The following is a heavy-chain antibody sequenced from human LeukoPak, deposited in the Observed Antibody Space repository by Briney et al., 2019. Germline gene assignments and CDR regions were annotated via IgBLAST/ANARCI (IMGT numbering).Heavy chain of an antibody. CDR3: ARDGDPHYYGSGSYYRKKYFQH. J-gene: IGHJ1*01. D-gene: IGHD3-10*01. V-gene: IGHV1-69*05. Sequence: GASVKVSCKASGGTFSSYAISWVRQAPGQGLEWMGGIIPIFGTANYAQKFQGRVTMTTDTSTSTAYMELRSLRSDDTAVYYCARDGDPHYYGSGSYYRKKYFQHWGQGTLVTVSS. CDR1: GGTFSSYA. CDR2: IIPIFGTA.